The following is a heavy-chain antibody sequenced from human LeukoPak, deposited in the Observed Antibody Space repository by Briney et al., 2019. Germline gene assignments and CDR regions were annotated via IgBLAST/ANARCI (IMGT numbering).Heavy chain of an antibody. Sequence: SETLSLTCSVSGGSISSLYWSWIRQPPGKGLEWIGSIYYSGGTYYNPSLRSRVTISVDTSKNQFSLKLSSVTAADTAVYYCARLAVCGGDCPNWFDPWGQGTLVTVSS. CDR2: IYYSGGT. CDR3: ARLAVCGGDCPNWFDP. D-gene: IGHD2-21*02. J-gene: IGHJ5*02. CDR1: GGSISSLY. V-gene: IGHV4-59*05.